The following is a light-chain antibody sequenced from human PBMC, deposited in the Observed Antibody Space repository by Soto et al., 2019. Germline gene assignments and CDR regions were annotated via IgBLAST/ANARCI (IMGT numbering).Light chain of an antibody. J-gene: IGKJ1*01. Sequence: DIVMTQSPATLSVSPGERVTLSCRASQNISTNLAWYQQKPGQAPRLLLLSASSRLSDIPARFSGSGSGTEFTLTISGLQSEDVAVYYCQQYGSSGTLGQGTKVDIK. CDR1: QNISTN. CDR3: QQYGSSGT. V-gene: IGKV3-15*01. CDR2: SAS.